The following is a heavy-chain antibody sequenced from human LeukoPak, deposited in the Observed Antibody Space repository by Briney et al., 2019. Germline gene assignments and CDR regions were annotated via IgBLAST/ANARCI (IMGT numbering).Heavy chain of an antibody. CDR2: INPSGGST. CDR1: GYTFTSSY. CDR3: ARSSMNTYYMDV. D-gene: IGHD2/OR15-2a*01. V-gene: IGHV1-46*01. Sequence: ASVKVSCKASGYTFTSSYMHWVRQAPGQGLEWMGIINPSGGSTSYAQKFQGRVTMTRDTSTSTVYMELSSLRSEDTAVYYCARSSMNTYYMDVWGKGTTVTASS. J-gene: IGHJ6*03.